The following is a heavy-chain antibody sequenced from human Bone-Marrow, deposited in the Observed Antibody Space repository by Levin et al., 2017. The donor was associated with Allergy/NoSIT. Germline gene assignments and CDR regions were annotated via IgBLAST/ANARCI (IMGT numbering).Heavy chain of an antibody. J-gene: IGHJ4*01. CDR1: GFSLSTSGVG. CDR2: IYWDDDK. D-gene: IGHD1-7*01. V-gene: IGHV2-5*02. CDR3: AHRRTGVSQWNYGDFDY. Sequence: GPTLAKPPQTLTLTCTFSGFSLSTSGVGVGWIRQPPGKALECLALIYWDDDKRYNPSLKSRLTITKDTSKNQVVLTMTNMDPVDTATYYCAHRRTGVSQWNYGDFDYWGHGTLVTVSS.